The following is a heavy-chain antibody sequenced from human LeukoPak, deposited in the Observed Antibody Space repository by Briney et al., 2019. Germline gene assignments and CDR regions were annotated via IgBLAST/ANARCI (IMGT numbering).Heavy chain of an antibody. V-gene: IGHV4-59*12. Sequence: SETLSLTCTVSGGSISSYFWNWIRQPPGKRLEWIGNIYNSGSTNYNSSLKSRVIISVDTSKNQFSLKLSSVTAADTAVYYCARLNTMIVVVITPYYFDYWGQGTLVTVSS. CDR1: GGSISSYF. D-gene: IGHD3-22*01. J-gene: IGHJ4*02. CDR3: ARLNTMIVVVITPYYFDY. CDR2: IYNSGST.